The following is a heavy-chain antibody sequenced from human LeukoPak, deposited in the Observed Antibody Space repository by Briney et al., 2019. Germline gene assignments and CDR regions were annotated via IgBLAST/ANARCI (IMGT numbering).Heavy chain of an antibody. V-gene: IGHV3-30-3*01. CDR3: ATETFGVVIKYYFDY. Sequence: PGRSLRLSCAASGFTFSSYAMHWVRQAPGKGLEWVAVISYDGSNKYYADSVKGRFTISRDNSKNTLHLQMNSLRAEDTAVYYCATETFGVVIKYYFDYWGQGTLVTVSS. D-gene: IGHD3-3*01. J-gene: IGHJ4*02. CDR2: ISYDGSNK. CDR1: GFTFSSYA.